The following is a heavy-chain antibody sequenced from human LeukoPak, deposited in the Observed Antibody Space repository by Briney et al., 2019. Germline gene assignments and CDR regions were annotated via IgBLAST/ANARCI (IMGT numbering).Heavy chain of an antibody. J-gene: IGHJ4*02. V-gene: IGHV3-48*02. CDR1: GFTFSSYS. D-gene: IGHD3-22*01. CDR2: ISGGSSTI. Sequence: PGGSLRLSCAASGFTFSSYSMNWVRQAPGKGLEWVSYISGGSSTIYHADSVKGRFTISRDGAKNTLDLQMNSLRDEDTAVYYCAREGDSSGPSVGLDYWGQGTLVTVSS. CDR3: AREGDSSGPSVGLDY.